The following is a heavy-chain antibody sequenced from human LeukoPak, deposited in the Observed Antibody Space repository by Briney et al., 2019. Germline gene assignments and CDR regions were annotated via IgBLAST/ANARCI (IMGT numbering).Heavy chain of an antibody. J-gene: IGHJ5*02. D-gene: IGHD1-26*01. CDR2: ISYDGSNK. V-gene: IGHV3-30*01. Sequence: GGSLRLSCAASGFTFSSYAMHWVRQAPGKGLEWVAVISYDGSNKYYADSVKGRFTISRDNFKNTLYLQMNSLRAEDTAVYYCARDIVGADGGVSNWFDPWGQGTLVTVSS. CDR3: ARDIVGADGGVSNWFDP. CDR1: GFTFSSYA.